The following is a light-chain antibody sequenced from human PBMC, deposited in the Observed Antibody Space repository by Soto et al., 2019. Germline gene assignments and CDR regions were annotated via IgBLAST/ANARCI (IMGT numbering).Light chain of an antibody. CDR1: QSVSIW. CDR3: QKYDSAPWA. CDR2: KAS. J-gene: IGKJ1*01. Sequence: IKMNQPPSTLPASEGDRVTISCRASQSVSIWLAWYQQKPGKAPKLLIYKASTLKSGVPSRFSGSGSGTEFTLTISSLQPEDVATYHWQKYDSAPWAFGQGTKVDIK. V-gene: IGKV1-5*03.